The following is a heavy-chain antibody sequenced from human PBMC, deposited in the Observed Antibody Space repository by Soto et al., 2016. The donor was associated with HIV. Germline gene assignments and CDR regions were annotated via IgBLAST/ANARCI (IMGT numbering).Heavy chain of an antibody. CDR1: GFTFASYT. J-gene: IGHJ4*02. D-gene: IGHD2-15*01. V-gene: IGHV3-23*01. CDR2: IGGSGGSI. Sequence: EVELLESGGGLVQPGGPLRVSCAVSGFTFASYTMTWVRQAPGKGLEWVSGIGGSGGSIYYADSVKGRFTISRDNSKNTLYLQMNSLRAEDTALYYCARARYCSGGSCFFDYWGQGTLVIVSS. CDR3: ARARYCSGGSCFFDY.